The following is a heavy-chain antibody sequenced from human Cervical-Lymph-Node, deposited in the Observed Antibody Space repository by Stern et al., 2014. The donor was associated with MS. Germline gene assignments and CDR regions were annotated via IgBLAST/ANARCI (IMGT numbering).Heavy chain of an antibody. J-gene: IGHJ6*02. CDR1: GFAFDDYA. CDR2: ISWSGTKI. D-gene: IGHD3-3*01. CDR3: ATANYEFGYYGMDV. Sequence: EVQLVESGGGLVQPGRSLRLSCAAAGFAFDDYAMHWVRQAPGKGLEWVSGISWSGTKIGYADSGKGRFTISRDNAKNSLFLQMNNLRAEDTALYYCATANYEFGYYGMDVWGQGTAVTVS. V-gene: IGHV3-9*01.